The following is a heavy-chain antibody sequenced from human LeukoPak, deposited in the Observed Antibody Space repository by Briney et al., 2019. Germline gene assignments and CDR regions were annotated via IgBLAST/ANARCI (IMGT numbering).Heavy chain of an antibody. D-gene: IGHD3-22*01. J-gene: IGHJ3*02. CDR2: ISGSGSTI. CDR3: ARTQDYYDSSGYLGAFDI. CDR1: GFTFSSYE. V-gene: IGHV3-48*03. Sequence: GGSLRLSCAASGFTFSSYEMNWVRQAPGKGLEWVSYISGSGSTIYYADSVKGRFTISRDNAKNSLYLQMNSLRAEDTALYYCARTQDYYDSSGYLGAFDIWGQGTMVTVSS.